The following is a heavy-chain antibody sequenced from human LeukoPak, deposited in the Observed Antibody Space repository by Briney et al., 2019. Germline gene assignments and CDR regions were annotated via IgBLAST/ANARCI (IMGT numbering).Heavy chain of an antibody. CDR3: ATTGTTGNYYMDV. CDR1: GGSISSYY. V-gene: IGHV4-59*01. CDR2: IYYSGST. J-gene: IGHJ6*03. D-gene: IGHD1-1*01. Sequence: PSETLSLTCTVPGGSISSYYWSWIRQPPGKGLEWIGYIYYSGSTNYNPSLKSRVTISVDTSKNQFSLKLSSVTAADTAVYYCATTGTTGNYYMDVWGKGTTVTVSS.